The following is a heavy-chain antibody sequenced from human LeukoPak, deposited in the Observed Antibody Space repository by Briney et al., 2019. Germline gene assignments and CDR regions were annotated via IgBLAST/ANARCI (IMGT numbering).Heavy chain of an antibody. CDR1: GFTFSSFS. CDR3: AKGGGPTLDY. J-gene: IGHJ4*02. D-gene: IGHD3-16*01. V-gene: IGHV3-48*01. Sequence: GGSLRLSCAASGFTFSSFSMNWVRQAPGKGLEWVSYIRTSGTNTDYTGSVKGRFTISRDNSKNTLYLQMNSLRAEDTAVYYCAKGGGPTLDYWGQGTLVTVSS. CDR2: IRTSGTNT.